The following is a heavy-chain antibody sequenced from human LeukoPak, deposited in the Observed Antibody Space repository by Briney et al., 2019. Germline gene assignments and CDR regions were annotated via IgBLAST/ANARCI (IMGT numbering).Heavy chain of an antibody. D-gene: IGHD5-18*01. CDR2: INPNSGGT. V-gene: IGHV1-2*06. Sequence: GASVTVSCKASGYTFTGYYMHWVRQAPGQGVEWMGRINPNSGGTNYAQKFQGRVTMTRDTSISTAYMELSRLRSDDTAVYYCARDWGYSYGPLIYYGMDVWGQGTTVTVSS. CDR1: GYTFTGYY. CDR3: ARDWGYSYGPLIYYGMDV. J-gene: IGHJ6*02.